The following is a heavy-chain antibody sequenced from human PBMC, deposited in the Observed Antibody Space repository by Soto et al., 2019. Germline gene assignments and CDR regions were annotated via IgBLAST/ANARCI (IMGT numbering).Heavy chain of an antibody. J-gene: IGHJ6*03. Sequence: GGSLRLSCAASGFTVSSNYMSWVRQAPGKGLEWVSVIYSGGSTYYADSVKGRFTISRDNSKNTLYLQMNSLRAEDMAVYYCARDLEYSSSSGYYYYYYYMDVWGKGTTVTVSS. CDR1: GFTVSSNY. V-gene: IGHV3-53*01. D-gene: IGHD6-6*01. CDR2: IYSGGST. CDR3: ARDLEYSSSSGYYYYYYYMDV.